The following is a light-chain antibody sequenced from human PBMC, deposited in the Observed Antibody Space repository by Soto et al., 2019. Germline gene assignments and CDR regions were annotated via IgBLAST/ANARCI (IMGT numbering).Light chain of an antibody. CDR1: QSISTW. V-gene: IGKV1-5*01. Sequence: DIQMTQSPSTLSASVGDRVTITCRASQSISTWLAWYQVKPGKVPKLLIYDGFGLKSGVPSRFSGSGPGTEITLNIRSLQPGDVATYFCQQYNCMSLTFGGGPKVEL. CDR3: QQYNCMSLT. J-gene: IGKJ4*01. CDR2: DGF.